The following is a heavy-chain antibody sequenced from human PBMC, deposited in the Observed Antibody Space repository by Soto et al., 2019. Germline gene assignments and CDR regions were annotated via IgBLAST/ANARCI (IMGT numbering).Heavy chain of an antibody. CDR1: GDSISSATHY. J-gene: IGHJ4*02. CDR2: VSSSGNS. V-gene: IGHV4-31*03. CDR3: VGRLTCIFNSLHC. Sequence: KTSETLSLTCTVSGDSISSATHYWNWIRQHTGKGLQWIGYVSSSGNSYYSPSLKCRVFMSVDTSKNLFSLNLSSVTATDTAIYCCVGRLTCIFNSLHCWGQGT. D-gene: IGHD6-25*01.